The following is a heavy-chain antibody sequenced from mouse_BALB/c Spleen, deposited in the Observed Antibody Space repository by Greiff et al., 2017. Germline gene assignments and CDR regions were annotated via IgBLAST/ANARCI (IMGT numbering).Heavy chain of an antibody. CDR2: ISSGGSYT. V-gene: IGHV5-6*01. CDR1: GFTFSSYG. J-gene: IGHJ4*01. Sequence: EVKLVESGGDLVKPGGSLKLSCAASGFTFSSYGMSWVRQTPDKRLEWVATISSGGSYTYYPDSVKGRFTISRDNAKNTLYLQMSSLKSEDTAMYYCARQRNYYAMDDWGQGTSVTVSS. CDR3: ARQRNYYAMDD.